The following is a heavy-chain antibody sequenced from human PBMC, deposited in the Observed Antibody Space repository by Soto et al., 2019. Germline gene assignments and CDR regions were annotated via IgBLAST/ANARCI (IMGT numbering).Heavy chain of an antibody. J-gene: IGHJ4*02. CDR1: GYTFTSYG. CDR2: ISAYNGNT. CDR3: ARELNYYDSSGGFDY. V-gene: IGHV1-18*01. Sequence: ASVKVSCKASGYTFTSYGISWARQAPGQGLEWMGWISAYNGNTNYAQKLQGRVTMTTDTSTSTAYMELRSLRSDDTAVYYCARELNYYDSSGGFDYWGQGTLVTAPQ. D-gene: IGHD3-22*01.